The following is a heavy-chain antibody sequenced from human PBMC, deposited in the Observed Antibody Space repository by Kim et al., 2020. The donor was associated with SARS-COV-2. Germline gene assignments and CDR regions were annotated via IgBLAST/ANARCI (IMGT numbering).Heavy chain of an antibody. Sequence: ADSVKGRFTISRDNAKNTLYLQMNSLRAEDTAVYYCARVIAVAGDDAFDIWGQGTMVTVSS. D-gene: IGHD6-19*01. V-gene: IGHV3-74*01. J-gene: IGHJ3*02. CDR3: ARVIAVAGDDAFDI.